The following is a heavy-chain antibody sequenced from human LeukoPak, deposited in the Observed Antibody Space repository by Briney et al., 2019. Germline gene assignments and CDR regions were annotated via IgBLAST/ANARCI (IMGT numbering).Heavy chain of an antibody. Sequence: ASVKVSCKASGYTFTSYGISWVRQAPGQGLEWMGWISAYNGYTNYAQKLQGRVTMTTDTSTSTAYMELRSLRSDDTAVYYCARAHIRYDSSGYYLWDYWGQGTLVTVSS. CDR3: ARAHIRYDSSGYYLWDY. D-gene: IGHD3-22*01. CDR2: ISAYNGYT. CDR1: GYTFTSYG. J-gene: IGHJ4*02. V-gene: IGHV1-18*01.